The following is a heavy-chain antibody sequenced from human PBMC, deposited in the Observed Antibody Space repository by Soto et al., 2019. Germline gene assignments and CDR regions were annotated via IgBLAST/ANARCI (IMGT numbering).Heavy chain of an antibody. CDR1: GGTLSDHG. CDR2: TIPVFDTA. CDR3: ARGVYGSGNYYTGPSAFDI. Sequence: QVQLEQSGAEVKKPGSSVKVPCKASGGTLSDHGVSWLRQAPGQGLEWVGGTIPVFDTAKYAQKFQGRVTIAADKSTNIAYMELSSLRSEDTAFYYCARGVYGSGNYYTGPSAFDIWAKGQWSSSLQ. D-gene: IGHD3-10*01. V-gene: IGHV1-69*06. J-gene: IGHJ3*02.